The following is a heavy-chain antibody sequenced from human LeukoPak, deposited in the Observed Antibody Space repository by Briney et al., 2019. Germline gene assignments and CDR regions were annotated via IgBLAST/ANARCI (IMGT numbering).Heavy chain of an antibody. CDR1: GYSFTNYW. CDR3: ARRDSGLEFFDY. CDR2: IYPGDSDT. Sequence: GESLKISCKGSGYSFTNYWIGWVRQMPGKGLEWKGIIYPGDSDTRYSPSFQGQVTISADESFSTAYLQWSSLKASDTAIYYCARRDSGLEFFDYWGQGTLVTVSS. V-gene: IGHV5-51*01. J-gene: IGHJ4*02. D-gene: IGHD5-12*01.